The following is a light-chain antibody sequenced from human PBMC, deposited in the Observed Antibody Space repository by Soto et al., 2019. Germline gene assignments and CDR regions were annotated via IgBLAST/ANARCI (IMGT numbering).Light chain of an antibody. J-gene: IGKJ1*01. CDR2: KAS. Sequence: DIQMTQSPSTLSASVGDTVTITCRASQSISTWLAWYQQKPGKAPKLLIYKASSLQSGVPSRFSGIGSGTEFTLTISSLQTDDFATYYCQQYNFYSRTFGQGTKVEIK. CDR3: QQYNFYSRT. CDR1: QSISTW. V-gene: IGKV1-5*03.